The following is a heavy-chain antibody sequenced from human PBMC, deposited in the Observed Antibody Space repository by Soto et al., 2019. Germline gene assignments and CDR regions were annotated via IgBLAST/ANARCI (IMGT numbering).Heavy chain of an antibody. D-gene: IGHD6-13*01. CDR1: GFTFSSYG. V-gene: IGHV3-30*03. Sequence: PGGSLRLSCAASGFTFSSYGMHWVRQAPGKGLEWVAVISYDGSNKYYADSVKGRFTISRDNSKNTLYLQMNSLRAEDTAVYYCAAGYSSSSYGMDVWGQGATVTVSS. CDR2: ISYDGSNK. J-gene: IGHJ6*02. CDR3: AAGYSSSSYGMDV.